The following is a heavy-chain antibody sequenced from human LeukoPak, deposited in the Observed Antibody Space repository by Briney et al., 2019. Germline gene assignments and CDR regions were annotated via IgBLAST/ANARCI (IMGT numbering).Heavy chain of an antibody. CDR3: ASRKLGNDY. V-gene: IGHV4-59*02. Sequence: PSETLSLTCTISGGSVSDYYWSWIRQSPGKGLEWVGYIYHTGSTSYSPSLKSRVTISADTSQNQFSLKLSSVTAADTAVFYCASRKLGNDYWGQGTLVTVSS. J-gene: IGHJ4*02. CDR1: GGSVSDYY. CDR2: IYHTGST. D-gene: IGHD7-27*01.